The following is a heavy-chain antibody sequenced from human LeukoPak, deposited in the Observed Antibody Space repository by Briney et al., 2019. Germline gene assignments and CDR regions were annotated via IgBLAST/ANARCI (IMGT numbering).Heavy chain of an antibody. V-gene: IGHV4-39*07. Sequence: SETLSLTCTVSGGSISSSSYYWGWIRQPPGKGLEWIGSIYHSGSTYFHPSLKSRVTISVDTSKNQFSLKLSSVTAADTAVYYCARDYDYSNYRSTYYYYMDVWGKGTTVTVSS. CDR1: GGSISSSSYY. D-gene: IGHD4-11*01. J-gene: IGHJ6*03. CDR3: ARDYDYSNYRSTYYYYMDV. CDR2: IYHSGST.